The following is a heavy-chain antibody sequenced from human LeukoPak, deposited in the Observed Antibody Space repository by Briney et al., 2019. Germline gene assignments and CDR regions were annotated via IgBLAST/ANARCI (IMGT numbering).Heavy chain of an antibody. CDR1: GCSISSDHYY. V-gene: IGHV4-61*02. J-gene: IGHJ4*02. CDR2: IYASGST. CDR3: ARDNSRIDYSFWSGYYSDKNYFDY. Sequence: PSQTLSLTCTVSGCSISSDHYYWRWIRQPAGTGLEWIGRIYASGSTNYNPSLKSRVTMSLHTSKNQFSLNLTSVTAADTAVYYCARDNSRIDYSFWSGYYSDKNYFDYWGQGTLVTVSS. D-gene: IGHD3-3*01.